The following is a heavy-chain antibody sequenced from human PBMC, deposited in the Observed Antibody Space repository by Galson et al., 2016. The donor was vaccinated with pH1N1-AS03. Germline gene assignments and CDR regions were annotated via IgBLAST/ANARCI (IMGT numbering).Heavy chain of an antibody. V-gene: IGHV3-33*06. J-gene: IGHJ5*02. CDR1: GLSFSTFG. CDR3: AKDRVSSTSYRFDP. D-gene: IGHD2-2*01. CDR2: IWYDGSNK. Sequence: SLRLSCAGSGLSFSTFGMYWVRQAPGRGLEWVASIWYDGSNKYYLDSVKGRFTISRDNSQDTLYLQMNSLRADDTAVYYCAKDRVSSTSYRFDPWGQGTLVIVSS.